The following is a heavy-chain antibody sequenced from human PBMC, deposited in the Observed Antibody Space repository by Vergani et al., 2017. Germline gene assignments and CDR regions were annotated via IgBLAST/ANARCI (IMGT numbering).Heavy chain of an antibody. CDR3: ARHSTVEWLVKLGWIDP. CDR2: IYYSWST. V-gene: IGHV4-39*01. Sequence: QLQLQESCPGLVKPSATLSLTCSVSGASIRSSNHYLGWIRQPPGKGLEWIASIYYSWSTYYNPSLKSRVNISVDMSKNQFSLKLCSVTAADTAVYFCARHSTVEWLVKLGWIDPWGQGILVTVSS. D-gene: IGHD6-19*01. J-gene: IGHJ5*02. CDR1: GASIRSSNHY.